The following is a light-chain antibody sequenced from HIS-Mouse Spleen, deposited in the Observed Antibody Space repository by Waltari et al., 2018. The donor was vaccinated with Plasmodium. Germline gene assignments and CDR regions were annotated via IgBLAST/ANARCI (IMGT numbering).Light chain of an antibody. Sequence: SALTQPPPASGSPGQSVTISCPGTSSYVGGYNYVSWYQQHPGKAPKLMLDEVSKRPSGVPDRFSGSKSGNTASLTVSGLQAEDEADYYCSSYAGSNNLVFGGGTKLTVL. CDR2: EVS. CDR3: SSYAGSNNLV. J-gene: IGLJ2*01. V-gene: IGLV2-8*01. CDR1: SSYVGGYNY.